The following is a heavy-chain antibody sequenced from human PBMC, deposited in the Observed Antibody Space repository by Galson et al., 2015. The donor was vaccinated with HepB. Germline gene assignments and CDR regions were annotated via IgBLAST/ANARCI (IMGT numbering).Heavy chain of an antibody. CDR2: FDPEDGET. CDR1: GYTLTELS. D-gene: IGHD1-26*01. V-gene: IGHV1-24*01. Sequence: SVKVSCKVSGYTLTELSMHWVRQAPGKGLEWMGGFDPEDGETIYAQKFQGRVTMTVDTSTDTAYMELSSLRSEDTAVYYCATDPVGAPGMWFDPWGQGTLVTVSS. CDR3: ATDPVGAPGMWFDP. J-gene: IGHJ5*02.